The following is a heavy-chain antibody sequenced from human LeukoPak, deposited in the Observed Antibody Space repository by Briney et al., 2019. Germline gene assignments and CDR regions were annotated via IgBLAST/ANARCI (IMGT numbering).Heavy chain of an antibody. Sequence: GGSLRLSCTASRFTFSNYWMNWVRQVPGKGLEWVANINQDGSDKYYVDSVKGRFTISRDNARNLLHLQMNNLRAEDAAVYYCATCRPDSSKDSSAFRPFDIWGQGTVVTVSS. CDR1: RFTFSNYW. D-gene: IGHD2-15*01. CDR3: ATCRPDSSKDSSAFRPFDI. CDR2: INQDGSDK. V-gene: IGHV3-7*01. J-gene: IGHJ3*02.